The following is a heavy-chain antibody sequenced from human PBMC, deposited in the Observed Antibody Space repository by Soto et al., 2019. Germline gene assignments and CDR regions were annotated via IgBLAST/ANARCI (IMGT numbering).Heavy chain of an antibody. V-gene: IGHV3-23*01. J-gene: IGHJ6*02. CDR2: ISRSGETT. Sequence: GGSLRLSCAASGFTFSRFAMTWVRQAPGEGLEWASSISRSGETTYYSDSVKGRFTISRDISKNMVYLQMTSLRAEDTAGYFCVQDWKGNSRPCMVVWGQGTTVTVSS. CDR3: VQDWKGNSRPCMVV. D-gene: IGHD1-1*01. CDR1: GFTFSRFA.